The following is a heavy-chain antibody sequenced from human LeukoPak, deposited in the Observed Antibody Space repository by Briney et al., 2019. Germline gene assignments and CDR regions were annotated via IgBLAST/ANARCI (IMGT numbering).Heavy chain of an antibody. CDR3: AKDYYGSGSLFDY. D-gene: IGHD3-10*01. CDR2: ISGSGGST. V-gene: IGHV3-23*01. J-gene: IGHJ4*02. Sequence: GGSLRLSCAASGFTFSSYAMSWDRQAPGKGLEWVSAISGSGGSTYYADSVKGRFTISRDNSKNTLYLQMNSLRAEDTAVYYCAKDYYGSGSLFDYWGQGTLVTVSS. CDR1: GFTFSSYA.